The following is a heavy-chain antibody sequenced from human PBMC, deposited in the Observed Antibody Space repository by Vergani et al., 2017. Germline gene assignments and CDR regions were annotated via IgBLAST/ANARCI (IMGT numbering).Heavy chain of an antibody. J-gene: IGHJ4*02. CDR3: ARGSYGSFREDY. CDR1: GGSISSYY. D-gene: IGHD5-18*01. CDR2: IYYSGST. V-gene: IGHV4-59*01. Sequence: QVQLQESGPGLVKPSETLSLTCTVSGGSISSYYWSWIRQPPGKGLEWIGYIYYSGSTNYNPSLKSRVTTAVDTSKNQFSLKLSSVTAADTAVYYCARGSYGSFREDYWGQGTLVTVSS.